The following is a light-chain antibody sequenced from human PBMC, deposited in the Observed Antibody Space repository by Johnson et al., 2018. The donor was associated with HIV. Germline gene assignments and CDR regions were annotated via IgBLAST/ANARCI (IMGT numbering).Light chain of an antibody. J-gene: IGLJ1*01. CDR1: SSNIGNNY. CDR3: GTWVGSRSAGTRDV. CDR2: DNN. V-gene: IGLV1-51*01. Sequence: QSVLTQPPSVSAAPGQKVTISCSGSSSNIGNNYVSWYQQLPGTAPKLLIYDNNKRPSGVPDRFSGSKSVTSAPLGLPGLQTGAAANYYCGTWVGSRSAGTRDVFGTGTKVTVL.